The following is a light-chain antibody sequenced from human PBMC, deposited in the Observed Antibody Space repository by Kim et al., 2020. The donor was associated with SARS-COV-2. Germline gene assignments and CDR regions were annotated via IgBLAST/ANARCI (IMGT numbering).Light chain of an antibody. CDR3: SAWDDSLTGSIF. J-gene: IGLJ2*01. CDR1: SANIRGDN. Sequence: RIAVSGSVNSANIRGDNVNWSQPVPGLAPKLLIYNNNHRPSGVPDRFSGSKSGTSAFLAISELQSEDEADYYCSAWDDSLTGSIFFGGGTQLTVL. CDR2: NNN. V-gene: IGLV1-44*01.